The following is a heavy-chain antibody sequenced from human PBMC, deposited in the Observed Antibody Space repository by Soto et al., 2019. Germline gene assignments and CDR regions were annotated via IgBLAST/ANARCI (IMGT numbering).Heavy chain of an antibody. CDR1: GYTFTSYG. J-gene: IGHJ3*02. CDR3: ARPYYYDSSGYGAFDI. Sequence: ALVKVSCKASGYTFTSYGISWVRQAPGQGLEWMGWISAYNGNTNYAQKLQGRVTMTTDTSTSTAYMELRSLRSDDTAVYYCARPYYYDSSGYGAFDIWGQGTMVTVSS. V-gene: IGHV1-18*01. D-gene: IGHD3-22*01. CDR2: ISAYNGNT.